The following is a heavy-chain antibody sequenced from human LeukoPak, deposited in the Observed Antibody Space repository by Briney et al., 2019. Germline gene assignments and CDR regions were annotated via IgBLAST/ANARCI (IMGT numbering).Heavy chain of an antibody. J-gene: IGHJ4*02. V-gene: IGHV4-59*01. CDR2: IYYSGST. CDR3: ARAPPATTPDY. CDR1: GGAISSYY. Sequence: PSETLSLTCTVSGGAISSYYWSWIRQPPGKGLDWIGYIYYSGSTNYNPSLKSRVTISVDTSKNQFSLKLSSVTAADTAVYYCARAPPATTPDYWGQGTLVTVSS. D-gene: IGHD1-1*01.